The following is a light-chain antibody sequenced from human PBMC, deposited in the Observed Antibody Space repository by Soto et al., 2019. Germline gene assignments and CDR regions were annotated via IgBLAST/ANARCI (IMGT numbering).Light chain of an antibody. J-gene: IGLJ1*01. V-gene: IGLV2-14*01. Sequence: QSVLTQPASVSGSPGQSITISCTGTSGDVGGYNYVSWYQQHPGKAPKLMIYEVSNRPSGVSNRFSGSKSGNTASLTISGLQAEDEADYYCSSYTSSSTLVFGTGTKSPS. CDR3: SSYTSSSTLV. CDR2: EVS. CDR1: SGDVGGYNY.